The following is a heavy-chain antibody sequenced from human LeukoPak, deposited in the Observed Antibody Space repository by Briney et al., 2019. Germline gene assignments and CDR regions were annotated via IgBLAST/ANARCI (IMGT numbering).Heavy chain of an antibody. J-gene: IGHJ4*02. D-gene: IGHD6-13*01. Sequence: PGRSLRLSCAASGFTFSSYGMHWVRQAPGKGLEWVAVISYDGSNKYYADSVKGRFTISRDNSKNTLYLQMNSLRAEDTAVYYCARSFLSGIQFDYWGQGTLVTVSS. CDR3: ARSFLSGIQFDY. CDR2: ISYDGSNK. CDR1: GFTFSSYG. V-gene: IGHV3-30*03.